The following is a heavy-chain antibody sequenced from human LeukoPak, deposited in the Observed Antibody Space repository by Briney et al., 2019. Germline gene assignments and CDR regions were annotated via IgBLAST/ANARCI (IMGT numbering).Heavy chain of an antibody. D-gene: IGHD5-18*01. CDR1: GFTFSSYS. J-gene: IGHJ4*02. CDR3: ATDRTHSYGADRNDY. CDR2: ISSSSTI. Sequence: GGSLRLSCAASGFTFSSYSMNWVRQAPAKGLEGVSYISSSSTIYYADSVKGRFTISRDNAKNSLYLQMNSLRAEDTAVYYCATDRTHSYGADRNDYWGQGTLVTVSS. V-gene: IGHV3-48*01.